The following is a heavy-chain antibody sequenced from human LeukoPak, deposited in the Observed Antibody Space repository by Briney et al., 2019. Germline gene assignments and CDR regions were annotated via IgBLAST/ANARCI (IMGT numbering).Heavy chain of an antibody. V-gene: IGHV5-51*01. D-gene: IGHD3-16*01. CDR3: AKKGEILSPGNYFDY. CDR2: IYPGDSET. J-gene: IGHJ4*02. CDR1: GYSFTNYW. Sequence: GESLEISCKGSGYSFTNYWIGWVRQMPGKGLEYMGIIYPGDSETKYSPSFQGQVTISADKSISTAYLQMSSLRAEDTAIYYCAKKGEILSPGNYFDYWGQGALVTVSS.